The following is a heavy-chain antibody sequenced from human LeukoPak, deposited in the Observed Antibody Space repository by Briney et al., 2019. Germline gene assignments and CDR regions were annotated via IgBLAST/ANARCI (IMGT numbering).Heavy chain of an antibody. V-gene: IGHV3-30*02. Sequence: GGSLRLSCAASGFTFSSYGMHWVRQAPGKGLEWVAVIWYGGSNKYYADSVKGRFTISRDNSKNTLYLQMNSLRAEDTAVYYCAKDLQDERYTAMGTLGFDYWGQGTLVTVSS. J-gene: IGHJ4*02. CDR1: GFTFSSYG. CDR3: AKDLQDERYTAMGTLGFDY. D-gene: IGHD5-18*01. CDR2: IWYGGSNK.